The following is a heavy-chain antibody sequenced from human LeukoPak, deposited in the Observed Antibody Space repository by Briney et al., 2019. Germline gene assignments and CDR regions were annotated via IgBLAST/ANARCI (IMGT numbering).Heavy chain of an antibody. V-gene: IGHV4-59*12. CDR2: IYYSGST. Sequence: SETLSLTCTVSGGSISSYYCSWIRQPPGKGLEWIGYIYYSGSTNYNPSLRSRVTISVDTSKNQFSLKLSSVTAADTAVYYCARVRRYSSGWYYFDYWGQGTLVTVSS. CDR1: GGSISSYY. CDR3: ARVRRYSSGWYYFDY. J-gene: IGHJ4*02. D-gene: IGHD6-19*01.